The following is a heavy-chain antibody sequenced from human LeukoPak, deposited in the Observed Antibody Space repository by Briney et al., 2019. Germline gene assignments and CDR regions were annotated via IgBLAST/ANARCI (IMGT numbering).Heavy chain of an antibody. V-gene: IGHV1-24*01. D-gene: IGHD2-15*01. Sequence: ASVKVSCKVSGYTLTELSMHWVRQAPGKGLEWMGGFDPEDGETIYAQKFQGRVTMTEDTSTDTAYMELSNLRSEDTAVYYCATGVVAATRFDYWGQGTLVTVSS. J-gene: IGHJ4*02. CDR1: GYTLTELS. CDR3: ATGVVAATRFDY. CDR2: FDPEDGET.